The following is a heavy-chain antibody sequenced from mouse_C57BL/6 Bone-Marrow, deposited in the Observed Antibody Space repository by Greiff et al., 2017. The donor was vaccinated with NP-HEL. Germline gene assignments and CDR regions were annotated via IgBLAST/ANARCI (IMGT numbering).Heavy chain of an antibody. V-gene: IGHV1-81*01. CDR1: GYTFTSYG. J-gene: IGHJ4*01. CDR3: ASNYGGYAMDD. Sequence: VQLQESGAELARPGASVKLSCKASGYTFTSYGISWVKQRTGQGLEWIGEIYPRSGNTYYNEKFKGKATLTADKSSSTAYMELRSLTSEDSAVYFCASNYGGYAMDDWGQGTSVTVSS. D-gene: IGHD1-1*01. CDR2: IYPRSGNT.